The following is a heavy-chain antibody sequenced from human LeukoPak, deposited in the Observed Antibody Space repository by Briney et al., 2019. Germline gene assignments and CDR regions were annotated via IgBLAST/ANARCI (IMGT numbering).Heavy chain of an antibody. J-gene: IGHJ4*02. CDR2: ISYDGNNK. Sequence: GGSLRLSCAASGFTFSSYAIHWVRQAPVKGLEWVTVISYDGNNKYYADSVKGRFTISRDNYKNTVYLQMNSLRAEDTAVYYCARDSGRYFDYWGQGTLVTVSS. CDR1: GFTFSSYA. CDR3: ARDSGRYFDY. V-gene: IGHV3-30-3*01. D-gene: IGHD3-10*01.